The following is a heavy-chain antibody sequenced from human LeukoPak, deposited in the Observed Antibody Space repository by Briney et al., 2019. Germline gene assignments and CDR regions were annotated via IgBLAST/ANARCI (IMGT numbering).Heavy chain of an antibody. D-gene: IGHD3-3*01. V-gene: IGHV4-61*01. Sequence: PSETLSLTCTVSGGSISSSSYYWSWIRQPPGKGLEWIGYIYYSGSTNYNPSLKSRVTISVDTSKNQFSLKLSSVTAADTAVYYCARDIYDFWSGHPTNWFDPWGQGTLVTVSS. CDR2: IYYSGST. CDR3: ARDIYDFWSGHPTNWFDP. CDR1: GGSISSSSYY. J-gene: IGHJ5*02.